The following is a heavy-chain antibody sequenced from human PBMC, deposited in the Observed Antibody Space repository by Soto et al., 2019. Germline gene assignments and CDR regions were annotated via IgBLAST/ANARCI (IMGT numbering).Heavy chain of an antibody. Sequence: QVQLVESGGGVVQPGRSLRLSCAASGFTFSSYGIHWVRQAPGKGLEWVAFISYYGSNKYYADSVKGRFTISRDNSKNTLFLHMNSVRTEDTAVYYCAKVMITFGGSRYGLDVWGQGTTVTVSS. CDR2: ISYYGSNK. CDR1: GFTFSSYG. V-gene: IGHV3-30*18. D-gene: IGHD3-16*01. J-gene: IGHJ6*02. CDR3: AKVMITFGGSRYGLDV.